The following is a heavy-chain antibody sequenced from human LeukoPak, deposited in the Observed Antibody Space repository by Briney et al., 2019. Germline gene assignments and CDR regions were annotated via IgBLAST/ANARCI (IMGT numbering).Heavy chain of an antibody. J-gene: IGHJ5*02. CDR2: ISGYNGNT. V-gene: IGHV1-18*01. Sequence: GASVKVSCKASGYTFTSYGINWVRQAPGQGLEWMGWISGYNGNTDFAQKFQGRVTMTTDTSTSIAYMELRSLRSDDTAVYYCARDYDQRWFDPWGQGTLVTVSS. CDR1: GYTFTSYG. CDR3: ARDYDQRWFDP. D-gene: IGHD5-12*01.